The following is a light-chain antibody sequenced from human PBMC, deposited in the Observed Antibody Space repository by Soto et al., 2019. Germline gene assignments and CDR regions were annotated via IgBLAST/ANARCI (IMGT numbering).Light chain of an antibody. J-gene: IGKJ1*01. CDR2: DAS. CDR1: QSIRTW. V-gene: IGKV1-5*01. Sequence: DIQMTQSPSTLSASVGDRVTITGRASQSIRTWLAWYQQKPGKAPKLLFYDASSLKCGVPSRFSGGGSGTEFTLTITILQPDDFTPYYCQQYNTNAWTFGQGTKVDIK. CDR3: QQYNTNAWT.